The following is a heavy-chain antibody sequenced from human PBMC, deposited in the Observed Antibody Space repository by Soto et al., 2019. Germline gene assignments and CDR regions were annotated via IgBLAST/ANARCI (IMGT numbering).Heavy chain of an antibody. CDR3: ARDSSACSSTSCYYYYGIDV. Sequence: ASVKVSCKASGYTFTGYYMHWVRQAPGQGLEWMGWINPNSGGTNYAQKFQGRVTMTRDTSISTAYMELSRLRSDDTAVYYCARDSSACSSTSCYYYYGIDVWAQGTTVTVSS. CDR2: INPNSGGT. V-gene: IGHV1-2*02. CDR1: GYTFTGYY. J-gene: IGHJ6*02. D-gene: IGHD2-2*01.